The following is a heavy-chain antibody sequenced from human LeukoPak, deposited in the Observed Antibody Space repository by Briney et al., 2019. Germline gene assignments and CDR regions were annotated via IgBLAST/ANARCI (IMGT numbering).Heavy chain of an antibody. Sequence: GGSLRLSCAASGFTFSSYEMNWVRQAPGKGLEWVSYISSSGSIIHYADAVKGRFTTSRGNAKNSLHLQMNSLRAEDTAIYYCARVRGYGSESFDYWGQGTLVTVSS. V-gene: IGHV3-48*03. CDR1: GFTFSSYE. CDR2: ISSSGSII. J-gene: IGHJ4*02. CDR3: ARVRGYGSESFDY. D-gene: IGHD3-10*01.